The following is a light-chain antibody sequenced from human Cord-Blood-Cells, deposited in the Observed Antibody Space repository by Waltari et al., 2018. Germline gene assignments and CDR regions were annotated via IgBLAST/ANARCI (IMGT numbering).Light chain of an antibody. Sequence: QSVLTQPPSASGTPGQRVTISCSGSSSNIGSNYVYWYQQLPGTAPKLLIYRNKQRPSGVPDRFSGSKSGTSASLAISVLRSEDEADYYCAAWDDSLSGHVVFGGGTKLTVL. J-gene: IGLJ2*01. V-gene: IGLV1-47*01. CDR3: AAWDDSLSGHVV. CDR2: RNK. CDR1: SSNIGSNY.